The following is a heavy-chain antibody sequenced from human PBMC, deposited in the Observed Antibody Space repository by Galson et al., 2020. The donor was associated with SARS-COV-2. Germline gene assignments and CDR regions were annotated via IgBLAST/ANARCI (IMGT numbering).Heavy chain of an antibody. CDR1: GDSISSGRYY. V-gene: IGHV4-39*01. Sequence: SQTLSLTCSVSGDSISSGRYYWGWLRQPPGKGLEWIGGIYFSGSTYYNPSLKSRVTISVDTSNNQFSLKVTSVTATDTAVYFCASGNCSGSVCYSMGDFDFWGQGTLVTVSS. J-gene: IGHJ4*02. CDR3: ASGNCSGSVCYSMGDFDF. CDR2: IYFSGST. D-gene: IGHD2-15*01.